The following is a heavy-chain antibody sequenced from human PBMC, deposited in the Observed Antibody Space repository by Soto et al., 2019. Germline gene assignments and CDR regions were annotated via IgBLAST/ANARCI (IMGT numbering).Heavy chain of an antibody. D-gene: IGHD2-15*01. CDR2: ISSSSSTI. CDR3: ARGWGCTGGSCYSDH. V-gene: IGHV3-48*02. Sequence: EVQLVESGGGLVQPGGSLRLSCAASGFTFSSYSMNWVRQAPGKGLEWVSYISSSSSTIYYADSVKGRFTISRDNAKNSRYLQMNSLRDEDTAVFYCARGWGCTGGSCYSDHWGQGTLVTVSS. J-gene: IGHJ4*02. CDR1: GFTFSSYS.